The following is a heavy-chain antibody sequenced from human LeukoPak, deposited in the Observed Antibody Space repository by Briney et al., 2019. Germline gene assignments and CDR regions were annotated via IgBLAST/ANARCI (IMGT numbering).Heavy chain of an antibody. Sequence: PGGSLRLSCAASGFTFSNYGMSWVRQAPGKGLEWVSAISDSGGDTFYADFVKGRFTISRDNSRNTLYLQMNSLRADDTAVYYCAKRSDYGGNWNYFDYWGQGTLVTVSS. CDR1: GFTFSNYG. CDR3: AKRSDYGGNWNYFDY. CDR2: ISDSGGDT. J-gene: IGHJ4*02. V-gene: IGHV3-23*01. D-gene: IGHD4-23*01.